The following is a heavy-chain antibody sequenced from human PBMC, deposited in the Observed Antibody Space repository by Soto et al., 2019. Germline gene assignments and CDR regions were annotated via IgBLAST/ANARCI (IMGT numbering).Heavy chain of an antibody. V-gene: IGHV4-39*01. D-gene: IGHD3-10*01. CDR3: ATSGSGSYYYFAF. Sequence: QLQLQESGPGLVKPSETLSLTCTVSGGSISSSSHYWGWIRQPPGKGLEWIGSIYYSGSTYYNPSLKRRLTISVDTSTNQFSLQLSSVTAADTAVYYGATSGSGSYYYFAFWGQGTLVTVSS. CDR2: IYYSGST. J-gene: IGHJ4*02. CDR1: GGSISSSSHY.